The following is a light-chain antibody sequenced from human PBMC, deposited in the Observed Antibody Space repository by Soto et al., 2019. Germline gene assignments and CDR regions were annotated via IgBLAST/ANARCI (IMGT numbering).Light chain of an antibody. CDR1: QNVSTNL. Sequence: TVLTQSPGTVSLSPGERATLSCRASQNVSTNLLVWYQQHPGQAPRLLIYGASTRATGIPDRFSGSGFGTDFTLTISRLEPEDFALYYCHQYGQSPWTLGQGTKVDI. V-gene: IGKV3-20*01. J-gene: IGKJ1*01. CDR3: HQYGQSPWT. CDR2: GAS.